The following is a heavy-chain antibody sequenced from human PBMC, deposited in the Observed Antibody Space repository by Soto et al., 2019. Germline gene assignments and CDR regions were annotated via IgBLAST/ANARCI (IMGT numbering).Heavy chain of an antibody. J-gene: IGHJ4*02. V-gene: IGHV1-69*01. CDR2: IIANYGNA. CDR1: GGTFSSYA. D-gene: IGHD3-16*02. CDR3: ARALYHDYVWGSYRCDY. Sequence: QVQLVQSGAEVKKPGSSVKVSCKASGGTFSSYAISWVRQAPGQGLEWMGGIIANYGNANYAQKVQGRVTITADESTSTAYMELSSLRSEDTAVYYCARALYHDYVWGSYRCDYWGQGTLVTVSS.